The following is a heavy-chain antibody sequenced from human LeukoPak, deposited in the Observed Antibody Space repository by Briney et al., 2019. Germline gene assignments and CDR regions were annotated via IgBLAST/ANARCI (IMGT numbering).Heavy chain of an antibody. Sequence: GGSLRLSCAASGFTFSSYAMHWVRQAPGMGLEYVSAISSNGGSTYYANSVKGRFTISRDNAENSLYLQMSSLRADDTAVYYCAKEGSYDAFDIWGQGTMVTVSS. D-gene: IGHD1-26*01. J-gene: IGHJ3*02. CDR2: ISSNGGST. CDR1: GFTFSSYA. V-gene: IGHV3-64*01. CDR3: AKEGSYDAFDI.